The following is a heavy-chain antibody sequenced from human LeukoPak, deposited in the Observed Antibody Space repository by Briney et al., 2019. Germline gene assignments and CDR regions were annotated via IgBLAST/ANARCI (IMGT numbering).Heavy chain of an antibody. V-gene: IGHV3-21*01. J-gene: IGHJ4*02. D-gene: IGHD3-22*01. CDR1: GFTFSSYA. CDR3: ARDPGDSSGYYLYYYFDY. Sequence: GGSLRLSCAASGFTFSSYAMSWVRQAPGKGLEWVSSISSSSSYIYYADSVKGRFTISRDNAKNSLYLQMNSLRAEDTAVYYCARDPGDSSGYYLYYYFDYWGQGTLVTVSS. CDR2: ISSSSSYI.